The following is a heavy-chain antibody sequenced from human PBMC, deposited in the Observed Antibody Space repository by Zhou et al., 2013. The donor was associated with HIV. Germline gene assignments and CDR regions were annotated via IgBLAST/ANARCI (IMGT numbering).Heavy chain of an antibody. J-gene: IGHJ4*02. CDR2: INPNSGGT. V-gene: IGHV1-2*02. CDR3: ARGRLGSLDH. CDR1: GYTLTGHY. Sequence: QVQLVQSGAEVKKPGASVKVSCKASGYTLTGHYMHWVRQAPGQGLEWMGWINPNSGGTNYAQNFQGRVTMTRDTSISTAYMELRRLRSDDTAMYCCARGRLGSLDHWGQGTLVTVSS. D-gene: IGHD1-26*01.